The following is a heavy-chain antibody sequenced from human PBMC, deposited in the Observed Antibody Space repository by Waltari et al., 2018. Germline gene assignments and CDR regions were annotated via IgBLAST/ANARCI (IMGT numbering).Heavy chain of an antibody. V-gene: IGHV4-31*03. Sequence: QVQLQESGPGLVKPSQTLSLTCTVSGGSISSGGYYWSWIRQHPGEGLEWIGYIYYSGSTYYNPSLKSRGTVSVDTSKNQFSLKLSSVTAADTAVYYCARDTVTTSAWYFDLWGRGTLVTVSS. J-gene: IGHJ2*01. D-gene: IGHD4-17*01. CDR3: ARDTVTTSAWYFDL. CDR2: IYYSGST. CDR1: GGSISSGGYY.